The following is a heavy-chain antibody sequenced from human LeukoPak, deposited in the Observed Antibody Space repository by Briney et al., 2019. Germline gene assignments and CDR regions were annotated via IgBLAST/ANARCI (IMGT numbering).Heavy chain of an antibody. CDR3: ARQGIYFGSGPFDS. J-gene: IGHJ4*02. V-gene: IGHV4-39*07. Sequence: SETLSLTCTVSGGSISDSSYYWGWIRQPPGKGLEWIGSIYYSGSTYYNPSLKSRVTISVDTSKNQFSLKLSSVTAADTAIYYCARQGIYFGSGPFDSWGQGTLVTVSS. CDR1: GGSISDSSYY. D-gene: IGHD3-10*01. CDR2: IYYSGST.